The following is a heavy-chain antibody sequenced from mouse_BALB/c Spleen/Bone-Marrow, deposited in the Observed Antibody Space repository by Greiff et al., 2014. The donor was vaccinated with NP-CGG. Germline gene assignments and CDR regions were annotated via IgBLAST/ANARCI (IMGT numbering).Heavy chain of an antibody. CDR1: GYTFTSYW. CDR3: SIHDYAFIY. CDR2: INPSNGGT. V-gene: IGHV1S16*01. J-gene: IGHJ3*01. D-gene: IGHD2-4*01. Sequence: LEESGAELVKPGASVKLSCKASGYTFTSYWMHWMILRPGQGFDWIGEINPSNGGTSYNEKFKRKATLTVDKSSSTAYMQLSSLTSEDSAVYYCSIHDYAFIYWGQGTLVSVSA.